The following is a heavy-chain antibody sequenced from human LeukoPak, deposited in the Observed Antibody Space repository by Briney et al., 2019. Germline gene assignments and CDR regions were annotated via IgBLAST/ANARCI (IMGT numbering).Heavy chain of an antibody. CDR3: ARAKPLTYSSGCPFDY. J-gene: IGHJ4*02. CDR2: IYYSGST. CDR1: GGSISSYY. D-gene: IGHD6-19*01. Sequence: SETLSLTCTVSGGSISSYYWSWIRQPPGKGLEWIGYIYYSGSTNYNPSLKSRVTISVDTSKNQFSLKLSSVTAADTAVYYCARAKPLTYSSGCPFDYWGQGTLVTVSS. V-gene: IGHV4-59*01.